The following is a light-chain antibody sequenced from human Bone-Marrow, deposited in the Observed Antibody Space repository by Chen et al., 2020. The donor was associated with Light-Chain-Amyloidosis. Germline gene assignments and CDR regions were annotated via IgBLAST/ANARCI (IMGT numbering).Light chain of an antibody. Sequence: SYVLTQPSSVSVAPGQTATIACWGNNIGSTSVHWYQQTPGQAPLLVVYDDSDRPSGIPERLSGSNSGNTATLTSSRVEAGDEADYYCQVWDRSSDRPVFGGGTKLTVL. V-gene: IGLV3-21*02. J-gene: IGLJ3*02. CDR2: DDS. CDR3: QVWDRSSDRPV. CDR1: NIGSTS.